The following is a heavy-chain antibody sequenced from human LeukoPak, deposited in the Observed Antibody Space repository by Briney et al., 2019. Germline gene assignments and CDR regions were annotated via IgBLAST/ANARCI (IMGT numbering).Heavy chain of an antibody. V-gene: IGHV1-24*01. CDR3: ATAWPCSGYDLFLLY. J-gene: IGHJ4*02. CDR2: FDPEDGET. Sequence: ASVTVSCKVSGYTLTELSMHWVRQAPGKGLEWMGGFDPEDGETIYAQKFQGRVTMTEDTSTDTAYMELSSLRSEDTAVYYCATAWPCSGYDLFLLYWGQGTLVTVSS. D-gene: IGHD5-12*01. CDR1: GYTLTELS.